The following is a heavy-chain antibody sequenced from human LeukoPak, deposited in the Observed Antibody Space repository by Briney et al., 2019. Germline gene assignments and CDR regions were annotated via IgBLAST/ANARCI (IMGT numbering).Heavy chain of an antibody. CDR1: EFTFSTYG. D-gene: IGHD3-16*01. V-gene: IGHV3-30*02. CDR2: IRNDGSNE. Sequence: GGSLTVSCVASEFTFSTYGMHWVRQAPGKGLEWVAFIRNDGSNEYYADSVKGRFTISRDDSKSTLYLQMNSLTSDDTAVYYCAKDDPVCDYWGQGTLVTVSS. J-gene: IGHJ4*02. CDR3: AKDDPVCDY.